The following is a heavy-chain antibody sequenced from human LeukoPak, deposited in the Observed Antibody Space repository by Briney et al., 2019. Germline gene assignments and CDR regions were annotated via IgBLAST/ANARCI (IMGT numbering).Heavy chain of an antibody. CDR2: INPNSGGT. V-gene: IGHV1-2*02. D-gene: IGHD3-16*02. Sequence: ASVKVSCKASGYTFTGYYMHWVRQAPGQGLEWMGWINPNSGGTNYAQKFQGRVTMTRDTSISTAYMELSRLRSDDTAVYYCARVLITFGGVIVKPLDYWGQGTLVTVSS. CDR1: GYTFTGYY. CDR3: ARVLITFGGVIVKPLDY. J-gene: IGHJ4*02.